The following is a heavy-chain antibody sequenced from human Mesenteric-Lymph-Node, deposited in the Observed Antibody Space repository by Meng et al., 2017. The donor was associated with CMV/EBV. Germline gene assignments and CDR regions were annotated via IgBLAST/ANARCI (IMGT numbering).Heavy chain of an antibody. CDR1: GGSISSGDYY. J-gene: IGHJ5*02. CDR3: AAVVVPAFPANWFDP. D-gene: IGHD2-2*01. V-gene: IGHV4-30-4*08. Sequence: SETLSLTCTVSGGSISSGDYYWSWIRQPPGKGLEWIGYIYYSGSTYYNPSLKSRVTISVDTSKNQFSLKLSSVTAADTAVYYCAAVVVPAFPANWFDPWGQGTLVTVSS. CDR2: IYYSGST.